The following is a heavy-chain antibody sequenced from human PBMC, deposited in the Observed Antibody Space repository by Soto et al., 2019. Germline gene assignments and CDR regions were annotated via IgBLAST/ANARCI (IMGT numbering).Heavy chain of an antibody. CDR1: GYTFTNYD. CDR3: ARHYRQHYYYDGYLRFFDY. J-gene: IGHJ4*02. CDR2: ISTSNGST. Sequence: QLVQSGAEVRKPGASVKVSCKASGYTFTNYDINWVRQAPGQGLECMGWISTSNGSTLYAQKLQGRVSMTTDTSTSPAYMELRSLRSDDTAVFYCARHYRQHYYYDGYLRFFDYWGQGTLVTVSS. V-gene: IGHV1-18*01. D-gene: IGHD3-22*01.